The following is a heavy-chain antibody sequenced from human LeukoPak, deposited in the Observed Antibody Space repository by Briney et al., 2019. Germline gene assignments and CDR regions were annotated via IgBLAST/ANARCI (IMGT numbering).Heavy chain of an antibody. CDR3: ARGGRWYSDF. CDR2: IKEDGSEK. CDR1: GFTFSGYW. J-gene: IGHJ4*02. V-gene: IGHV3-7*03. Sequence: PGGSLRLSCAASGFTFSGYWMSWVRQAPGKGLECVANIKEDGSEKHYVDSVKGRFTISRDNAMNSLYLQINSLRVEDTAVYYCARGGRWYSDFWGQGTLVTVSS. D-gene: IGHD2-15*01.